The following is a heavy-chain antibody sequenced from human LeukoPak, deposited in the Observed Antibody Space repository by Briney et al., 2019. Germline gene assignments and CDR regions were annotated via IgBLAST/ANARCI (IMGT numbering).Heavy chain of an antibody. CDR1: GYTFTSYY. D-gene: IGHD6-13*01. V-gene: IGHV1-46*01. J-gene: IGHJ6*03. CDR2: INPSGGST. CDR3: ARSAAAGTSRYYYYYMGV. Sequence: ASVKVSCKASGYTFTSYYMHWVRQAPGQGLEWMGIINPSGGSTSYAQKFQGRVTMTRDMSTSTVYMELSSLRSEDTAVYYCARSAAAGTSRYYYYYMGVWGKGTTVTVSS.